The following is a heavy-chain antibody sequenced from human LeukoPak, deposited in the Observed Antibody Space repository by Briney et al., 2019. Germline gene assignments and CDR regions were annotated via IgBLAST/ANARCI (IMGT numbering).Heavy chain of an antibody. CDR3: AREVEAVAAFDY. D-gene: IGHD6-19*01. CDR1: GGSISSSYW. CDR2: IYHSGST. V-gene: IGHV4-4*02. Sequence: PSGTLSLTCAVSGGSISSSYWWSWVRQPPGKGLEWIGEIYHSGSTNYNPSLKSRVIISVDKSKNQFSLKLTSVTAADTAVYYCAREVEAVAAFDYWGQGTLVTVSS. J-gene: IGHJ4*02.